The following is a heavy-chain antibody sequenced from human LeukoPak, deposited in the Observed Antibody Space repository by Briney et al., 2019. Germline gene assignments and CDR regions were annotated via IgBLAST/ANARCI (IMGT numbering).Heavy chain of an antibody. J-gene: IGHJ4*02. V-gene: IGHV3-21*04. CDR3: ARDSRGDYPPQKNDY. Sequence: GGSLRLSCAASGFAFSTYSMNWVRQAPGKGLEWVSSISGNSKYIFYADSVKGRFTISRDNAKNSLYLQMNSLRAEDTAVYYCARDSRGDYPPQKNDYWGQGTLVTVSS. D-gene: IGHD4-17*01. CDR2: ISGNSKYI. CDR1: GFAFSTYS.